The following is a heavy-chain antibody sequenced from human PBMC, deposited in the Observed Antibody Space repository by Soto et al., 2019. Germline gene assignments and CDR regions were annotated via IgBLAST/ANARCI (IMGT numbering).Heavy chain of an antibody. CDR3: ASRRYFDWLLYNY. CDR1: GGSFSGYY. CDR2: INHSGST. J-gene: IGHJ4*02. D-gene: IGHD3-9*01. Sequence: PSETLSLTCAVYGGSFSGYYWSWIRQPPGKGLEWIGEINHSGSTNYNPSLKSRVTISVDTSKNQFSLKLSSVTAADTAVYYCASRRYFDWLLYNYWGQGTLVTVSS. V-gene: IGHV4-34*01.